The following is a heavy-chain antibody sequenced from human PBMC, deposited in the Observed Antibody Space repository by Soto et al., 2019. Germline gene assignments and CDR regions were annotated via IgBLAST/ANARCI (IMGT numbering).Heavy chain of an antibody. CDR2: ISSSSSYI. J-gene: IGHJ6*02. CDR3: ARDAEQLELSQSGMDV. CDR1: GFTFSSYS. Sequence: GGSLRLSCAASGFTFSSYSMNWVRQAPGKGLEWVSSISSSSSYIYYADSVKGRFTISRDNAKNSLYLQMNSLRAEDTAVYYCARDAEQLELSQSGMDVWGQGTTVTVSS. V-gene: IGHV3-21*01. D-gene: IGHD6-6*01.